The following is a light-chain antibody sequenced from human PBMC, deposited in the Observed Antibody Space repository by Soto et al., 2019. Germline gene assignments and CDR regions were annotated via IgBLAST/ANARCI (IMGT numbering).Light chain of an antibody. V-gene: IGLV2-14*03. CDR2: DVT. CDR1: SIDVGGYNY. CDR3: TSYTTSSPYLV. J-gene: IGLJ3*02. Sequence: QSALTQPASVSGSPGQSITISCTGTSIDVGGYNYVSWYQHHPGKAPKLMIYDVTNRPSGVSNRFSGSKSGNTASLTISGLQAEDEADYYCTSYTTSSPYLVFGGGTKVTVL.